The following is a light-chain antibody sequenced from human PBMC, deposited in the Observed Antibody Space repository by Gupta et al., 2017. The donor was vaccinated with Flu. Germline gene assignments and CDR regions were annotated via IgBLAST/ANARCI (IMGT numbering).Light chain of an antibody. V-gene: IGKV1-39*01. CDR2: AAS. Sequence: DIQMTQSPPSLSASVGDRVTITCRASQSISSYLNWYQQKPGKAPKLLIYAASSLQSGVPSRFSGSGSGTDFTLTISSLQPEDFATYYCQQSDSTPPYSFGQGTKLEI. CDR1: QSISSY. CDR3: QQSDSTPPYS. J-gene: IGKJ2*03.